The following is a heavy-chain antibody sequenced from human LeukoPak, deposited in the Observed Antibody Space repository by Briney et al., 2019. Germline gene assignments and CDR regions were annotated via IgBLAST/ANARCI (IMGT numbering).Heavy chain of an antibody. V-gene: IGHV1-2*02. CDR1: GYSFTGYY. CDR2: IYPNSGGT. D-gene: IGHD1-20*01. Sequence: ASVKVSCKASGYSFTGYYMHWVRQAPGQGHEWMGWIYPNSGGTNYAQKFQGRVTFTRDTSISTAYLDLSSLRSDDTAVYYCARDRRITGSYRYWGQGALVTVSS. CDR3: ARDRRITGSYRY. J-gene: IGHJ4*02.